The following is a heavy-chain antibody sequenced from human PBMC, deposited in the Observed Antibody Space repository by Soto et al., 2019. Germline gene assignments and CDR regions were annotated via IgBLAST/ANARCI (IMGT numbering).Heavy chain of an antibody. J-gene: IGHJ5*02. D-gene: IGHD3-9*01. V-gene: IGHV1-69*12. Sequence: QVQLVQSGAEVKKPGSSVKVSCKASGGTFSSYAISWVRQAPGQGLEWMGGIIPIFGTANYAQKFQGRVTITADESTSTAYVERSRLRSEDTAVYYCARGGQGDILTGRRHDYNWFDPWGQGTLVTVSS. CDR1: GGTFSSYA. CDR2: IIPIFGTA. CDR3: ARGGQGDILTGRRHDYNWFDP.